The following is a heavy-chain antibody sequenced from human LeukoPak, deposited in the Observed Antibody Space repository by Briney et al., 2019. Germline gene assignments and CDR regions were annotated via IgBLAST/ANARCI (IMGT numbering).Heavy chain of an antibody. Sequence: ASVKVSCNASGYTFTSYYMHWVRQAPGQGLEWMGIINPSGGSTSYAQKFQGRVTMTRDTSTSTVYMELSSLRSEATAVYYCARGSSGCYSVAYWGQGTLVTVSS. D-gene: IGHD6-19*01. CDR1: GYTFTSYY. V-gene: IGHV1-46*01. CDR2: INPSGGST. CDR3: ARGSSGCYSVAY. J-gene: IGHJ4*02.